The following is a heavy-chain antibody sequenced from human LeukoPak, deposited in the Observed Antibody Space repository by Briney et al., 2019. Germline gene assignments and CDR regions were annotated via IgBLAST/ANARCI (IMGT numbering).Heavy chain of an antibody. D-gene: IGHD1-26*01. Sequence: GRSLRLSCAASGFTFDDYAMHWVRQAPGKGREWVSGISWNSGSIGYEASVKGRFTISRDSAKNSLYLQMNSLRAEDTAVYYCARDKGAATEERSDYWGQGTLVTVSS. CDR1: GFTFDDYA. J-gene: IGHJ4*02. V-gene: IGHV3-9*01. CDR3: ARDKGAATEERSDY. CDR2: ISWNSGSI.